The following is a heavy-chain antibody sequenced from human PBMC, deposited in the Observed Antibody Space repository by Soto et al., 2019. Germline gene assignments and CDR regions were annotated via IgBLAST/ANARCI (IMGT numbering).Heavy chain of an antibody. J-gene: IGHJ4*02. D-gene: IGHD2-2*01. CDR1: EFTFKSYG. V-gene: IGHV3-30*18. CDR2: ISFDGNRK. CDR3: AKDSYRGDVVLTPAPYGNDY. Sequence: GGSLRLSCAASEFTFKSYGMHWVRQAPGKGLAWVAVISFDGNRKHYADSVRGRFTISGDNSKNTLYLQMNSLRTDDTAIYYCAKDSYRGDVVLTPAPYGNDYWGRGTLVTVSS.